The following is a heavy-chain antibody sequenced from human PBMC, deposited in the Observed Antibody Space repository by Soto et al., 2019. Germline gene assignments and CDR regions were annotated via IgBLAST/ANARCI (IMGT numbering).Heavy chain of an antibody. CDR1: GFTFSSYG. Sequence: SLRLSCAASGFTFSSYGMHWVRQAPGKGLEWVAVISYDGSNKYYADSVKGRFTISRDNSKNTLCLQMNSLRAEDTAVYYCAKRFGGYYNYYYGMDVWGQGXTVTVSS. CDR2: ISYDGSNK. D-gene: IGHD3-10*01. CDR3: AKRFGGYYNYYYGMDV. V-gene: IGHV3-30*18. J-gene: IGHJ6*02.